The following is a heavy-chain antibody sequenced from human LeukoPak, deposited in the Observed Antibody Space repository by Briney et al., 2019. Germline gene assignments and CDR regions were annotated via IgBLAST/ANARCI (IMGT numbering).Heavy chain of an antibody. Sequence: PGGSLRLSCAVSGFTFSSYAMSWVRQAPGEGLEWVSAISGSAGGTDYADSVKGRFTISRDNSKNTLYLQMNSLRAEDTAMYYCARNFIRGIDYWGQGTLVTVSS. CDR2: ISGSAGGT. CDR1: GFTFSSYA. CDR3: ARNFIRGIDY. D-gene: IGHD1-1*01. V-gene: IGHV3-23*01. J-gene: IGHJ4*02.